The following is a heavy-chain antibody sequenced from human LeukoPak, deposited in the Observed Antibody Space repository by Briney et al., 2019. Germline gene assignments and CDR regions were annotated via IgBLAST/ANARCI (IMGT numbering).Heavy chain of an antibody. CDR1: GFTFSSYA. Sequence: GGSLRLSCAASGFTFSSYAMSWVRQAPGKGLEWVSAISGSGGSTYYADSVKGRFTISRDNSKNTLYLQMNSLRAEDTAVYYCTNGYCSSTSCSTPYYFDYWGQGTLVTVSS. J-gene: IGHJ4*02. CDR3: TNGYCSSTSCSTPYYFDY. D-gene: IGHD2-2*03. CDR2: ISGSGGST. V-gene: IGHV3-23*01.